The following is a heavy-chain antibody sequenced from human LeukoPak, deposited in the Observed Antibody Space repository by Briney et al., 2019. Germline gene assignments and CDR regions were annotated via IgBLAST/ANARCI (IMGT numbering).Heavy chain of an antibody. CDR1: GFTFSSYA. CDR2: ISYDGSNK. Sequence: TGGSLRLSCAASGFTFSSYAMHWVRQAPGKGPEWVAVISYDGSNKYYADSVKGRFTISRDNSKNTLYLQMNSLRAEDTAVYYCARDGDRYWYYFDYWGQGTLVTVSS. V-gene: IGHV3-30-3*01. D-gene: IGHD2-8*02. J-gene: IGHJ4*02. CDR3: ARDGDRYWYYFDY.